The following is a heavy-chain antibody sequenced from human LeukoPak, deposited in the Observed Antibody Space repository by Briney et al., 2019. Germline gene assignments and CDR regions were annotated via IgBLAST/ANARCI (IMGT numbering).Heavy chain of an antibody. CDR3: ARGQDXXHXY. V-gene: IGHV3-7*01. Sequence: PGGSLRLSCAASGFTFSRYWMSWVRQAPGKGLEWVANIREDGSDKYYVNSVKGRFTISRDNAKNSLYLQMNSLRAEDTAVYYCARGQDXXHXYWXQX. D-gene: IGHD3/OR15-3a*01. CDR1: GFTFSRYW. CDR2: IREDGSDK. J-gene: IGHJ4*02.